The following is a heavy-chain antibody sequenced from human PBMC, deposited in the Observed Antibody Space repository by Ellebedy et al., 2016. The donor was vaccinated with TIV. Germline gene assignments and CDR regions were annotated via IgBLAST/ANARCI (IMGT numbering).Heavy chain of an antibody. CDR2: FSSGSSYI. V-gene: IGHV3-21*01. CDR3: ARLEGERYDGYGMDV. D-gene: IGHD1-1*01. CDR1: EFTISSYV. J-gene: IGHJ6*02. Sequence: GGSLRLSXAASEFTISSYVMSWVRQAPGKGLEWVSYFSSGSSYIFYADSMKGRFTISRDNAKNSLYLQMNSLRADDTAVYYCARLEGERYDGYGMDVWGQGTTVTV.